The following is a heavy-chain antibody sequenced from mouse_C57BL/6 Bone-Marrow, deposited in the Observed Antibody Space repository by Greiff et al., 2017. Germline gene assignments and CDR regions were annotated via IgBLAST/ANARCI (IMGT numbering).Heavy chain of an antibody. Sequence: VKLVESGPGLVQPSQSLSITCTVSGFSLTSYGVHWVRQSPGKGLEWLGVIWSGGSTDYNAAFISRLSISKDNSKSQVFFKMNSLQADDTAIYYCARNGLYSNYEAYWGQGTLVTVSA. CDR3: ARNGLYSNYEAY. CDR1: GFSLTSYG. J-gene: IGHJ3*01. V-gene: IGHV2-2*01. CDR2: IWSGGST. D-gene: IGHD2-5*01.